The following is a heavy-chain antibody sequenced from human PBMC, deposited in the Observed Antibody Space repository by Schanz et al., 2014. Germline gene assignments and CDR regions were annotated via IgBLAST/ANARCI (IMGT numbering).Heavy chain of an antibody. Sequence: QVQLQESGPGLVTPSETLSLTCTVSGGSISSYYWSWIRQPPGKGLEWIGHRDSSGSTKYNPSLKSRVTISIDTSKNQISLRLRSVTEADTAVYYCARDGLGADYWGQGTLVTVSA. CDR2: RDSSGST. J-gene: IGHJ4*02. V-gene: IGHV4-59*01. CDR1: GGSISSYY. CDR3: ARDGLGADY.